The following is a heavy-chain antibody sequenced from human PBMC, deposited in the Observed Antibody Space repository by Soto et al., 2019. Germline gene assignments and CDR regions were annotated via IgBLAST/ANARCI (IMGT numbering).Heavy chain of an antibody. Sequence: GGSLRLSCAASGFTFSSYGMHWVRQAPGKGLEWVAVISYDGSNKYYADSVKGRFTISRDNSKNTLYLQMNSLRAEDTAVYYCAKDATPPSYYDFWSGYSRLYYYYYMDVWGKGTTVTVSS. V-gene: IGHV3-30*18. J-gene: IGHJ6*03. CDR1: GFTFSSYG. CDR2: ISYDGSNK. CDR3: AKDATPPSYYDFWSGYSRLYYYYYMDV. D-gene: IGHD3-3*01.